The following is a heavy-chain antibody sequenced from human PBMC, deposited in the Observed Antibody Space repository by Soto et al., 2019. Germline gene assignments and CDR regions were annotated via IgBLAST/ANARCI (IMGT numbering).Heavy chain of an antibody. CDR1: GFTFSSYG. CDR2: IWYDGSNK. J-gene: IGHJ4*02. V-gene: IGHV3-33*01. D-gene: IGHD2-15*01. Sequence: GGSLRLSCAASGFTFSSYGMHWVRQAPGKGLEWVAVIWYDGSNKYYADSVKGRFTISRDTSKNTLYLQMNSLRAEDTAVYYCARDQDIVAGDYRNCYFDYWGQGTLVTVSS. CDR3: ARDQDIVAGDYRNCYFDY.